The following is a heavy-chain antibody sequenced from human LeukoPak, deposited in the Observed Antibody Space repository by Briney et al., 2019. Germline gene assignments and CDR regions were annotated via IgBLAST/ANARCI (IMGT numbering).Heavy chain of an antibody. D-gene: IGHD3-16*01. CDR1: GFTFSTYA. CDR2: ISGSGGST. J-gene: IGHJ5*02. CDR3: AKDDNYIRFLS. Sequence: GGSLRLSCAASGFTFSTYAMSWVRQAPGKGLEWVSVISGSGGSTYYADSVKGRFTISRDNSRNTLSLQMNSLRAEDTAVYYCAKDDNYIRFLSWGQGTLVTVSS. V-gene: IGHV3-23*01.